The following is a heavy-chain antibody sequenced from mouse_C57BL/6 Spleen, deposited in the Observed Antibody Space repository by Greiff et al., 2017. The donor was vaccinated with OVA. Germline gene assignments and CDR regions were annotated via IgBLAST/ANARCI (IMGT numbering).Heavy chain of an antibody. Sequence: VQLQQSGAALVRPGTSVKVSCKASGYAFTNYLIEWVKQRPGQGLEWIGVINPGSGGTNYNEKFKGKATLTADKSSSTAYMQLSSLTSEDSAVYFCARRSDGYYPWFAYWGQGTLVTVSA. CDR3: ARRSDGYYPWFAY. CDR1: GYAFTNYL. CDR2: INPGSGGT. J-gene: IGHJ3*01. D-gene: IGHD2-3*01. V-gene: IGHV1-54*01.